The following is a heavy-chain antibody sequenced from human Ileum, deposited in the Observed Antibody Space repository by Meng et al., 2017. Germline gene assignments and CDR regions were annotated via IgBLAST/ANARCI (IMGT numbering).Heavy chain of an antibody. CDR1: GASVSTDY. D-gene: IGHD2-2*02. V-gene: IGHV4-59*02. J-gene: IGHJ4*01. CDR3: ARETKRDGLYYFAY. CDR2: VYSSGYT. Sequence: SETLSLTCTVSGASVSTDYWSWIRQPPGRGLEWIGFVYSSGYTNYNPSLNSRVIISVDTSKNQFSLKLSDVTAADTAVYYCARETKRDGLYYFAYWGHGNLVNVAS.